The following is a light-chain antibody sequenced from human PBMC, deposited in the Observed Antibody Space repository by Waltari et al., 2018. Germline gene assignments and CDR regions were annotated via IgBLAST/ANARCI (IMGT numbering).Light chain of an antibody. J-gene: IGLJ1*01. CDR2: DVS. CDR1: SSDVGGYNY. CDR3: NSYTSSRTFV. V-gene: IGLV2-14*03. Sequence: QSALTQPASVSGSPGQSITISSTGTSSDVGGYNYVSWYQQHPGKPPKLIIYDVSNRPSGVSNRFSGSKSGNTASLTFSGLQAEDEADYYCNSYTSSRTFVFGTGTKVTVL.